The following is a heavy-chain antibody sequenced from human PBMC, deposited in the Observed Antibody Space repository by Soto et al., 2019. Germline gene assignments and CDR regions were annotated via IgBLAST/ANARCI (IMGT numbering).Heavy chain of an antibody. CDR3: AREQWEPTPYY. V-gene: IGHV3-30-3*01. CDR1: GFTFSSYA. Sequence: GGSLRLSCAASGFTFSSYAMHWVRQAPGKGLEWVAVISYDGSNKYYADSVKGRFTISRDNSKNTLYLQMNSLRAEDTAVYYCAREQWEPTPYYWGQGTLVTVSS. J-gene: IGHJ4*02. CDR2: ISYDGSNK. D-gene: IGHD1-26*01.